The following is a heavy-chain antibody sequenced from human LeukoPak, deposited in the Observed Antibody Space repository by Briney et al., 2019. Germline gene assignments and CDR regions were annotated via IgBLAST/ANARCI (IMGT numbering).Heavy chain of an antibody. J-gene: IGHJ4*02. CDR3: ARERRSGSYCGY. Sequence: GGSLRLSCAASGFTFSSYSINWVRQAPGKGLEWVSSISSSSSYIYYADSVKGRFTISRDNAKNSLYLQMNSLRAEDTAVYYCARERRSGSYCGYWGQGTLVTVSS. D-gene: IGHD1-26*01. V-gene: IGHV3-21*01. CDR1: GFTFSSYS. CDR2: ISSSSSYI.